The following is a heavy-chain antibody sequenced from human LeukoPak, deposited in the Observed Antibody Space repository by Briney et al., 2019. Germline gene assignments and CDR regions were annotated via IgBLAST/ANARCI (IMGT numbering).Heavy chain of an antibody. CDR2: IRYDGSKQ. Sequence: GGSLRLSCAASGFIFSNSGIHWVRQAPGKGLEWVAFIRYDGSKQYYADSVKGRFAISRDNAKNSLYLQMNSLRAEDTAVYYCARVSDVDFWSGYSNYFDYWGQGTLVTVSS. J-gene: IGHJ4*02. D-gene: IGHD3-3*01. V-gene: IGHV3-30*02. CDR3: ARVSDVDFWSGYSNYFDY. CDR1: GFIFSNSG.